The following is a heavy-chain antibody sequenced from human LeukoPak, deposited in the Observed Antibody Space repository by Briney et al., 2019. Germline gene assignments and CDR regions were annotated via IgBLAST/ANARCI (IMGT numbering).Heavy chain of an antibody. D-gene: IGHD3-10*01. CDR3: ARDGMVSDAFDI. Sequence: GGSLRLSCAASGFTVSSNYMSWVRQAPGKGLECVSGIYSGGSTYSAAFVKGRFTISSDNSKNTLYLQMNSLRAEDTAVYYCARDGMVSDAFDIWGQGTMFTVSS. J-gene: IGHJ3*02. V-gene: IGHV3-53*01. CDR1: GFTVSSNY. CDR2: IYSGGST.